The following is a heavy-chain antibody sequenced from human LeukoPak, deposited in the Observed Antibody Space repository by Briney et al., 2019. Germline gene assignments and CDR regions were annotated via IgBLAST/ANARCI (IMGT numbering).Heavy chain of an antibody. J-gene: IGHJ4*02. V-gene: IGHV1-18*01. Sequence: ASVKVSCKASGYTFTSYGISWVRQAPGQGLEWMGWISAYNGNTNYAQKLQGRVTMTTDTSTSTAYMELRSLRSDDTAVYYCARDHQRITMVRGVIPPDYWGQGTLVTVSS. CDR1: GYTFTSYG. CDR3: ARDHQRITMVRGVIPPDY. D-gene: IGHD3-10*01. CDR2: ISAYNGNT.